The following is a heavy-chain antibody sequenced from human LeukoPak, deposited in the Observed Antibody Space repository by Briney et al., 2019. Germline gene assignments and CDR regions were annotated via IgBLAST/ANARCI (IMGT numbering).Heavy chain of an antibody. CDR3: AKGRHPDYGSGSYPPYYYYYGMDV. D-gene: IGHD3-10*01. CDR2: ISGSGGST. CDR1: GFTVSSNY. V-gene: IGHV3-23*01. Sequence: PGGSLRLSCAASGFTVSSNYMSWVRQAPGKGLEWVSAISGSGGSTYYADSVKGRFTISRDNSKNTLYLQMNSLRAEDTAVYYCAKGRHPDYGSGSYPPYYYYYGMDVWGQGTTVTVSS. J-gene: IGHJ6*02.